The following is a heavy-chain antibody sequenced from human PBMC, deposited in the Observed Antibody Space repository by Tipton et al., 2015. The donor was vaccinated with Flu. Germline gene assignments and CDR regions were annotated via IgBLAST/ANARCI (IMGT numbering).Heavy chain of an antibody. Sequence: GSLRLSCTVSGGSITDNNLWGWVRQPPGKGLEWIGEIFYSGTTNYNSSLKSRVTISLDKSKNQFSLKLASVTAADTAIYYCARSYTFGHIDYWGPGTLVAVSA. V-gene: IGHV4-4*02. CDR1: GGSITDNNL. J-gene: IGHJ4*02. D-gene: IGHD3-16*01. CDR3: ARSYTFGHIDY. CDR2: IFYSGTT.